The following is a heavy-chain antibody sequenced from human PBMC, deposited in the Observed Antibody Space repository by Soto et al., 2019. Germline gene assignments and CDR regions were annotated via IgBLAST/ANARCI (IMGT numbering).Heavy chain of an antibody. CDR2: ISGSGDST. CDR3: AKRTSGCYFDY. Sequence: PGGSLRLSCAASGFTFSDYAMSWVRQAPGKGLEWVSVISGSGDSTYYADSVKGRFTISRDNSKNTLYLQMNSLRAEDTAVYYCAKRTSGCYFDYWGQGTLVTVSS. D-gene: IGHD6-19*01. CDR1: GFTFSDYA. V-gene: IGHV3-23*01. J-gene: IGHJ4*02.